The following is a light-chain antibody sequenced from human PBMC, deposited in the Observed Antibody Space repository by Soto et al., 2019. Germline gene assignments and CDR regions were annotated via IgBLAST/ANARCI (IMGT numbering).Light chain of an antibody. CDR2: GDS. V-gene: IGKV3-20*01. Sequence: EIVLTQSPTTLYLSPGEGATLSCRASQSVPGNYLAWLQQKPGQSPRLLIYGDSSSATGIPDRFSGSVSGTDFTLTSSRVEPDDFAMYYCHQYTSPPWTLGQGTRVE. J-gene: IGKJ1*01. CDR3: HQYTSPPWT. CDR1: QSVPGNY.